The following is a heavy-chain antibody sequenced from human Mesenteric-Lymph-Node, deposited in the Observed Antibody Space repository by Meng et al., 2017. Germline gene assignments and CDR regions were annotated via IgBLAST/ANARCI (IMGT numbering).Heavy chain of an antibody. D-gene: IGHD5-24*01. CDR2: INTNTGNP. CDR3: ARDQGGYNSHYFDY. J-gene: IGHJ4*02. Sequence: QVQLVQAGGEVKKPGASVKVSCKASGYTFTSYAMHWVRQAPGQRLEWMGWINTNTGNPTYAQGFTGRFVFSLDTSVSTAYLQISSLKAEDTAVYYCARDQGGYNSHYFDYWGQGTLVTVSS. CDR1: GYTFTSYA. V-gene: IGHV7-4-1*02.